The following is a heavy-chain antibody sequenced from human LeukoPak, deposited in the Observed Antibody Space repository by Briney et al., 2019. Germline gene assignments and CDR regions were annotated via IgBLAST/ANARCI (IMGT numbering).Heavy chain of an antibody. Sequence: SETLSLTCTVSGGSIITTDDYWGWIRQPPGQGLEWIATIRYGGNTYYNPSLKSRVAISVDTSKNHLSLKMTSVTAADTAVYYWAKVRGGVQLWGDWGQGTLVPVSS. CDR2: IRYGGNT. J-gene: IGHJ4*02. V-gene: IGHV4-39*02. D-gene: IGHD3-16*01. CDR1: GGSIITTDDY. CDR3: AKVRGGVQLWGD.